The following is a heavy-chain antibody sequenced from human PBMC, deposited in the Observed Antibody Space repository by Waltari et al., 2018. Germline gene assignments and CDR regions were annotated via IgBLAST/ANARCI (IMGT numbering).Heavy chain of an antibody. D-gene: IGHD3-22*01. CDR3: ARAPLYYDSSA. CDR1: GFTFSSYS. V-gene: IGHV3-21*01. CDR2: SRSSSSYI. Sequence: EVQLVESGGGLVKPGGSLRLSCAASGFTFSSYSMKCVRQAPGTGLEWVSASRSSSSYIDYADSVKGRFTISRDNAKNSLYLQMNSLRAEDTAVYYCARAPLYYDSSAWGQGTLVTVSS. J-gene: IGHJ4*02.